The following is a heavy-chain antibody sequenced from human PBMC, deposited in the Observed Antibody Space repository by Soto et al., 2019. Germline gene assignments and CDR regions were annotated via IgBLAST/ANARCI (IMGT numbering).Heavy chain of an antibody. CDR3: ARDTAMDSYYYYGMDV. V-gene: IGHV3-33*01. D-gene: IGHD5-18*01. J-gene: IGHJ6*02. CDR2: IWYDGSNK. CDR1: GFTFSSYG. Sequence: GGSLRLSCAASGFTFSSYGMHWVRQAPGKGLEWVAVIWYDGSNKYYADSVKGRFTISRDNSKNTLYLQMNSLRAEDTAVYYCARDTAMDSYYYYGMDVWGQGTTVTVS.